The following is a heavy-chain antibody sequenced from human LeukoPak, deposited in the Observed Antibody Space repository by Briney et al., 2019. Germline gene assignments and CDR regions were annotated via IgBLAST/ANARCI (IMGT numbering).Heavy chain of an antibody. CDR3: ARGGYYGSGNDFRFDP. V-gene: IGHV4-61*02. CDR2: ISSSGST. Sequence: SETLSLTCTVSGDSISSGDYYWSWIRQPAGKGLEWIGRISSSGSTNYNPSLKSRVTISVDTSKNQFSLKLSSVTAADTAIYYCARGGYYGSGNDFRFDPWGQGTLVTVSS. CDR1: GDSISSGDYY. D-gene: IGHD3-10*01. J-gene: IGHJ5*02.